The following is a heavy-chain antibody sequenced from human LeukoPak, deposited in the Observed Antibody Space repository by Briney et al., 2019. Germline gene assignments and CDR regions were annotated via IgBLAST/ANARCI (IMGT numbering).Heavy chain of an antibody. CDR3: ASHPRPGKSWFDP. CDR1: GYTFTSYG. Sequence: GASVKVSCKASGYTFTSYGISWVRQAPGQGLEWMGWISAYNGNTNYAQKLQGRVTMTTDTSTSTAYMELRNLRSDDTAVYYCASHPRPGKSWFDPWGQGTLVTVSS. D-gene: IGHD1-14*01. CDR2: ISAYNGNT. J-gene: IGHJ5*02. V-gene: IGHV1-18*01.